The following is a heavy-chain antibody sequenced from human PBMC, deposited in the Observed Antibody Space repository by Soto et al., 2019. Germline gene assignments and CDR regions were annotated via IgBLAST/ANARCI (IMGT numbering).Heavy chain of an antibody. CDR1: GGTFGNTA. J-gene: IGHJ5*02. V-gene: IGHV1-69*12. CDR2: IVPLFGTA. D-gene: IGHD3-3*01. Sequence: QVQLVQSGAEVKEPGSSVNVSCKTSGGTFGNTAVTWVRQVPGQGLEWIGGIVPLFGTANYAQKFRGRVRITADESTSTAYMDLSSLRSDDPAIYYCARDGDPGYSFWSGPLGGGRFDPWGQGTLVTVSS. CDR3: ARDGDPGYSFWSGPLGGGRFDP.